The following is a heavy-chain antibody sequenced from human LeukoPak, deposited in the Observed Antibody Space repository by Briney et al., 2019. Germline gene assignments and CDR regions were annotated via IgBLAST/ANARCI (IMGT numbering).Heavy chain of an antibody. Sequence: GGSLRLSCAASGFTFSSYSMNWVRQAPGKGLEWVSSISSSSYIYYADSVKGRFTISRDNAKNSLYLQMNSLRAEDTAVYYCARGGCSGGSCYDYWGQGTLVTVSS. D-gene: IGHD2-15*01. CDR2: ISSSSYI. V-gene: IGHV3-21*01. J-gene: IGHJ4*02. CDR3: ARGGCSGGSCYDY. CDR1: GFTFSSYS.